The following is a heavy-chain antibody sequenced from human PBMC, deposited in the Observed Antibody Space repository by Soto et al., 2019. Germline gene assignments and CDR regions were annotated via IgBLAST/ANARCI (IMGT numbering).Heavy chain of an antibody. CDR2: VGGSTDST. J-gene: IGHJ4*02. CDR3: AKGQGYYYDSTGYSFDY. V-gene: IGHV3-23*01. Sequence: PGGSLRLSCAVSGFTFSNYGINWVRQAPGKGLEWVSAVGGSTDSTYYAGSVRGRFTISRDTSKNTLSLQLNNLRAEDSAVYYCAKGQGYYYDSTGYSFDYWGQGTLVTVS. CDR1: GFTFSNYG. D-gene: IGHD3-22*01.